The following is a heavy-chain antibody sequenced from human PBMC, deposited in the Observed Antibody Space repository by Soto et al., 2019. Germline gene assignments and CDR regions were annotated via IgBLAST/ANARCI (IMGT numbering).Heavy chain of an antibody. D-gene: IGHD5-12*01. CDR2: IIPIFGTV. J-gene: IGHJ2*01. V-gene: IGHV1-69*12. CDR3: ARGNHRWLQLWYFDL. Sequence: QVQLVQSGAEVKKPGSSVKVSCKASGGTFSNYPISWVRQAPGQGLEWMGGIIPIFGTVNYAQKFQGRVTITADESTSTAYMELSSLRSEDTAVYYCARGNHRWLQLWYFDLWGRGTLGTGSS. CDR1: GGTFSNYP.